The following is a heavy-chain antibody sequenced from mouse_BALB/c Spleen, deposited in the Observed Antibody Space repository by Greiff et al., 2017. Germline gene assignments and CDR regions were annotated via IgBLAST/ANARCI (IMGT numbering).Heavy chain of an antibody. CDR1: GFTFSSYT. CDR2: ISSGGSYT. D-gene: IGHD4-1*01. J-gene: IGHJ4*01. V-gene: IGHV5-6-4*01. Sequence: EVKVEESGGGLVKPGGSLKLSCAASGFTFSSYTMSWVRQTPEKRLEWVATISSGGSYTYYPDSVKGRFTISRDNAKNTLYLQMSSLKSEDTAMYYCTRGVTGTGAMEDWGQGTSVSVSS. CDR3: TRGVTGTGAMED.